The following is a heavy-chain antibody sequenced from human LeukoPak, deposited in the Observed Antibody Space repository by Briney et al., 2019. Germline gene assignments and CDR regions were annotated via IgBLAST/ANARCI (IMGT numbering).Heavy chain of an antibody. CDR3: ARAAYCTGTICSRLDY. CDR1: GFTSNIYA. V-gene: IGHV3-30*04. D-gene: IGHD2-8*02. CDR2: LSFDGATK. J-gene: IGHJ4*02. Sequence: GRSLRLSCVASGFTSNIYAMHWVRQAPGKGLEWVAVLSFDGATKYYADSVKCRFTISRDNSENTLYLQMNSLRVEDTAVYFCARAAYCTGTICSRLDYWGQGTQVAVSS.